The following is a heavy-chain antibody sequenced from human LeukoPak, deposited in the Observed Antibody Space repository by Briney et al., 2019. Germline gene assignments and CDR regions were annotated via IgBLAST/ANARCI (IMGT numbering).Heavy chain of an antibody. CDR3: ARARSYGSGRIIFDS. D-gene: IGHD3-10*01. CDR1: GFTFSSYN. Sequence: GGSLRLSCVASGFTFSSYNMHWVRQAPGKGLEWVAFIRYDGSNTYYADSVKGRFSISRDDSENTVFLQMNSLKPEDTAMYYCARARSYGSGRIIFDSWGQGTLVTVSS. CDR2: IRYDGSNT. J-gene: IGHJ4*02. V-gene: IGHV3-30*02.